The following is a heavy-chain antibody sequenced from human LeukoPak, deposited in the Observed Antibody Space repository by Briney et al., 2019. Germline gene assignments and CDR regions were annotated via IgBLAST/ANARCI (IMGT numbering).Heavy chain of an antibody. J-gene: IGHJ4*02. Sequence: SETLSLTCAVYGGTFSGYYWSWIRQPPGKGLEWIGEINPGGSTNYNPSLESRLTISVDPSKNQFSLKLTSVTAADTAIYYCAREDCSGGACTNFDYWGQGTLVTVSS. V-gene: IGHV4-34*01. CDR2: INPGGST. CDR3: AREDCSGGACTNFDY. CDR1: GGTFSGYY. D-gene: IGHD2-15*01.